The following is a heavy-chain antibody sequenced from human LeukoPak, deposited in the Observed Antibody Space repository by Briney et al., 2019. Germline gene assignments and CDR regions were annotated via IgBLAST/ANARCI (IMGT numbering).Heavy chain of an antibody. CDR3: ARGVVVAATLGLLDY. D-gene: IGHD2-15*01. CDR2: IYYSGNT. J-gene: IGHJ4*02. Sequence: SETLSLTCTVSGGSISSSDYYWGWIRQPPGKGLEWIGSIYYSGNTYYNASLKGRVTISADTSKNQFSLKLSSVTAADTAVYYCARGVVVAATLGLLDYWGQGTLVTVSS. V-gene: IGHV4-39*07. CDR1: GGSISSSDYY.